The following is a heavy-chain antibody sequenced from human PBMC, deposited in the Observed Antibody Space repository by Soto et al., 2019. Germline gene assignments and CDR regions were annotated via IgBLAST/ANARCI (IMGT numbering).Heavy chain of an antibody. CDR2: IYYSGST. V-gene: IGHV4-31*03. J-gene: IGHJ4*02. Sequence: TLSLTCTVSGGSISSGGYYWSWIRQHPGKGLEWIGYIYYSGSTYYNPSLKSRVTISVDTSKNQFSLKLSSVTAADTAVYYCARTFDYYDSSGYPFGFDYWGQGTLVTVSS. CDR1: GGSISSGGYY. D-gene: IGHD3-22*01. CDR3: ARTFDYYDSSGYPFGFDY.